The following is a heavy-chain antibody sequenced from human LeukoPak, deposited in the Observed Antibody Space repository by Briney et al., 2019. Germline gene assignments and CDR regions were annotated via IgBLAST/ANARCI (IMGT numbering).Heavy chain of an antibody. D-gene: IGHD3-22*01. CDR1: GGSISSSSYY. Sequence: PSETLSLTCTVSGGSISSSSYYWGWIRQPPGKGLEWIGSIYYSGSTYYNPSLKSRVSISVDTSKNLFSLKLSSVTAADTAVYYCASYYYDSSGYYLDYWGQGTLVTVSS. CDR3: ASYYYDSSGYYLDY. CDR2: IYYSGST. V-gene: IGHV4-39*01. J-gene: IGHJ4*02.